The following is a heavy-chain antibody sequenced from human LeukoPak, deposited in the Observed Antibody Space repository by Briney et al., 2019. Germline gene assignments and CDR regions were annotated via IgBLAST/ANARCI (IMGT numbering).Heavy chain of an antibody. Sequence: GGSLRLFCAASGFTLSNSGMHWVRQAPGKGLEWVTLIQYDGSNKYYTDTVKGRFTVSRDSSKNTLYLQMNSLRPEDTAVYYCATAPRWLQFGYFDYWGQGTLVTVSS. J-gene: IGHJ4*02. CDR3: ATAPRWLQFGYFDY. V-gene: IGHV3-30*02. CDR1: GFTLSNSG. CDR2: IQYDGSNK. D-gene: IGHD5-24*01.